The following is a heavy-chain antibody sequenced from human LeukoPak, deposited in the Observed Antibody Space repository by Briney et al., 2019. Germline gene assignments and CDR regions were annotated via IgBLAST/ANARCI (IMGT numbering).Heavy chain of an antibody. J-gene: IGHJ4*02. Sequence: TSDTLSLTCAVSGYSISSSNWWGWIRQPPGEGLEWIGHIYHSGSTTYNPSLKSRVTMSVDTSKNQFSLKVSSVTALDTAVYYCARGSYYFDNWGQGTLVTVSS. V-gene: IGHV4-28*06. D-gene: IGHD1-26*01. CDR2: IYHSGST. CDR1: GYSISSSNW. CDR3: ARGSYYFDN.